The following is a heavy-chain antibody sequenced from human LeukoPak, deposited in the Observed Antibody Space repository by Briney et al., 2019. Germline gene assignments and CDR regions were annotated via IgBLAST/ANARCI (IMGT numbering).Heavy chain of an antibody. CDR1: GYTFTGYY. CDR3: ARERSSWYERYFQH. CDR2: INPNSGGT. D-gene: IGHD6-13*01. V-gene: IGHV1-2*02. Sequence: ASVKVSCKASGYTFTGYYMHWVRQAPGQGLEWMGWINPNSGGTNYAQKFQGRVTMTRDTSISTAYMELSRLRSDDTAVYYCARERSSWYERYFQHWGQGTLVTVSS. J-gene: IGHJ1*01.